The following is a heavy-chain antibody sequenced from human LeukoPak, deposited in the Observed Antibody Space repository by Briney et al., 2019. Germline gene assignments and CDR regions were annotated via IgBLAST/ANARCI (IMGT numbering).Heavy chain of an antibody. CDR1: GYTFRDYG. Sequence: GGSLRLSCAASGYTFRDYGMSWVRQVPGKGLEWVSGINWNGGDTGYADSVKGRFTISRDNDKNSLYLQMNSLRAEDTALYYCARDPNDFWSGYWYYFDYWGQGTLVTVSS. CDR2: INWNGGDT. CDR3: ARDPNDFWSGYWYYFDY. J-gene: IGHJ4*02. D-gene: IGHD3-3*01. V-gene: IGHV3-20*04.